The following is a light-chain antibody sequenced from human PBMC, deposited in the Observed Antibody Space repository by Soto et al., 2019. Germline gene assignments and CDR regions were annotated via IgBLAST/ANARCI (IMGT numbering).Light chain of an antibody. Sequence: QSVLTQPPSASGTPGQRVTISCSGSSSNIGSNTVNWYQQLPGTAPKLLIYNNNQRPSVVPDRFSGSKSGTSASLAISGLQSEDEADYYCATWDDSLNGPVFGGGTKLTVL. CDR3: ATWDDSLNGPV. V-gene: IGLV1-44*01. CDR2: NNN. J-gene: IGLJ3*02. CDR1: SSNIGSNT.